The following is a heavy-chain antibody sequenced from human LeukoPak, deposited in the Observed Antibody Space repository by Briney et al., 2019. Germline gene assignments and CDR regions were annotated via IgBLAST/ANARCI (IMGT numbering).Heavy chain of an antibody. V-gene: IGHV1-2*02. Sequence: ASVTVSCKASGYTFTGYYMHWVRQAPGQGLEWMGWINPNSGGTNYAQKFQGRVTMTRDTSISTAYMELSRLRSDDTAVYYCARDRGAHAYYYYYYMDVWGKGTTVTVSS. CDR1: GYTFTGYY. CDR2: INPNSGGT. CDR3: ARDRGAHAYYYYYYMDV. D-gene: IGHD3-10*01. J-gene: IGHJ6*03.